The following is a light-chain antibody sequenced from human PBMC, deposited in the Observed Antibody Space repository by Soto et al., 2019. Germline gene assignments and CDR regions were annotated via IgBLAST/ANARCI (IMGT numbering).Light chain of an antibody. V-gene: IGKV1-39*01. CDR1: QSISTC. CDR2: AAS. J-gene: IGKJ1*01. Sequence: DIQMTQSPSSLPASVGDRVTITCRASQSISTCLNWYQQKPGKAPNLLIYAASNLQSGVPSRFSGSGSGTDFTLTISSLQPEDFATYYCQQSYSTPRTLGQGTKVDIK. CDR3: QQSYSTPRT.